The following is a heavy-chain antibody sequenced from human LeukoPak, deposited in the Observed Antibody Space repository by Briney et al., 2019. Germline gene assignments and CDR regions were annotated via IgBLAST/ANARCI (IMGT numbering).Heavy chain of an antibody. CDR2: IYYSGST. J-gene: IGHJ5*02. V-gene: IGHV4-39*01. CDR3: AGLIRPGWFDP. CDR1: GASISGTAYY. Sequence: SETLSLTCTVSGASISGTAYYWGWVRQPPRKGLEWIGNIYYSGSTYYNPSLKSRVTISVDTSKNQFSLKLSSVTAADTAVYYCAGLIRPGWFDPWGQGTLVTVSS. D-gene: IGHD1-14*01.